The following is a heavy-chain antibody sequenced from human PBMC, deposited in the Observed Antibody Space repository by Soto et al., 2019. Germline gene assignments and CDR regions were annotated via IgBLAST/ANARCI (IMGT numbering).Heavy chain of an antibody. CDR1: GGSISSYY. CDR3: ARDYGSGSFGVDAFDI. D-gene: IGHD3-10*01. V-gene: IGHV4-59*01. Sequence: SETLSLTCTFSGGSISSYYWSWIRQPPGKGLEWIGYIYYSGSTNYNPSLKSRVTISVDTSKNQSSLKLSSVTAADTAVYYCARDYGSGSFGVDAFDIWGQGTMVTVSS. CDR2: IYYSGST. J-gene: IGHJ3*02.